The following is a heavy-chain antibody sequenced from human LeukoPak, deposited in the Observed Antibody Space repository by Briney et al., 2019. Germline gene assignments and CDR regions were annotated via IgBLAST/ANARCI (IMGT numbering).Heavy chain of an antibody. CDR2: INQSRGT. CDR3: ARDIGDSYGGYWYFDL. J-gene: IGHJ2*01. D-gene: IGHD5-18*01. V-gene: IGHV4-34*01. Sequence: SETLSLTCVVYGGSFSGHYWSWIRQSPGRGLEWIGEINQSRGTNYNPSLKSRVTISVDTSKNQFSLKLSSVTAADTAVYYCARDIGDSYGGYWYFDLWGRGTLVTVSS. CDR1: GGSFSGHY.